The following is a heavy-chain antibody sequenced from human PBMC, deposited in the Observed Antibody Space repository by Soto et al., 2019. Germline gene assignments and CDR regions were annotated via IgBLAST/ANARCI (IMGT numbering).Heavy chain of an antibody. J-gene: IGHJ4*02. CDR3: AREGYYYDSSGYYPFDY. Sequence: GSLRLSCAASGFTVSSNYMSWVRQAPGKGLEWVSVIYSGGSTYYADSVKGRFTISRDNSKNTLYLQMNSLRAEDTAVYYCAREGYYYDSSGYYPFDYWGQGT. CDR1: GFTVSSNY. CDR2: IYSGGST. D-gene: IGHD3-22*01. V-gene: IGHV3-66*01.